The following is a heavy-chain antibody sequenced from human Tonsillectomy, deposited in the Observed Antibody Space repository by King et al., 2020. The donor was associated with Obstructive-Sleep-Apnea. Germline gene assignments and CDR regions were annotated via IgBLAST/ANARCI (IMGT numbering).Heavy chain of an antibody. Sequence: VQLVESGGGVVQPGGSLRLSCAASGITFSSCGMHWVRQAPVKGLEGVAFIWYDERKTYYSDSVKGRFTASRDNSENMVFLQLNSLRTEDTAMYYCAKRYSNVYGEYFDFGGQGALFT. CDR1: GITFSSCG. J-gene: IGHJ4*02. CDR2: IWYDERKT. D-gene: IGHD5-18*01. CDR3: AKRYSNVYGEYFDF. V-gene: IGHV3-30*02.